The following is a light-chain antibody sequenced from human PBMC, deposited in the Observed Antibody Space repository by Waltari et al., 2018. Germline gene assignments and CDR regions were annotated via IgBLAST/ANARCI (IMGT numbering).Light chain of an antibody. Sequence: QAVLTQPSSLSASPGASASLTCTLRSGINVGNYRIYWYQQKPGSPPQYLLRYKSASDKPHESIVPLRFSGSKDASANAGILLIAGLQSEDEAHYYCMIWHNNAVVFGGGTTLTVL. J-gene: IGLJ2*01. CDR3: MIWHNNAVV. CDR1: SGINVGNYR. CDR2: YKSASDK. V-gene: IGLV5-45*03.